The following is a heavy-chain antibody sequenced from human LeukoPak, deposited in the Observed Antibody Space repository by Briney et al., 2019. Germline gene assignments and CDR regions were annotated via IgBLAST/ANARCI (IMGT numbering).Heavy chain of an antibody. D-gene: IGHD3-22*01. J-gene: IGHJ4*02. CDR1: GYTFTSYY. V-gene: IGHV1-46*03. CDR3: ARGDYYDSSGYYYGFGD. CDR2: INPSGGRT. Sequence: ASVKVSCKASGYTFTSYYMHWVRQAPGQGLEWMGIINPSGGRTSYAQKFQGRVTMTRETSTSTVYMELSSLRSEDTAVYYCARGDYYDSSGYYYGFGDWGQGTLVTVSS.